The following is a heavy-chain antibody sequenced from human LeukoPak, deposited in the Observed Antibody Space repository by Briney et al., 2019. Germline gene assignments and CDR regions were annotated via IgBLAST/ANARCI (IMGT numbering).Heavy chain of an antibody. D-gene: IGHD4-11*01. J-gene: IGHJ6*03. CDR2: ISWDGGST. CDR3: ARGAVIDYYYYYMDV. V-gene: IGHV3-43D*03. Sequence: GGSLRLSCAASGFTFDDYAMHWVRQAPGKGLEWVSLISWDGGSTYYADSVKGRFTISRDNSKNSLYLQMNSLRAEDTAVYYCARGAVIDYYYYYMDVWGKGTTVTVSS. CDR1: GFTFDDYA.